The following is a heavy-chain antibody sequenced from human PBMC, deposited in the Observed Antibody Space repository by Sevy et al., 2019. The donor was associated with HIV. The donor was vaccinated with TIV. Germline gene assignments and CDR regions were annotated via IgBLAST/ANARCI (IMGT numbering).Heavy chain of an antibody. CDR2: IKSKVNGGTA. D-gene: IGHD2-2*02. Sequence: GGSLRLSCAASGLTFRNAWMTWVRQAPGKGLEWVGLIKSKVNGGTADYAAPVKGRFTISRDDSKNTMYLQMNSLKNEDTAVYYCAKDRPYTGGHILKHWGQRTLVTVSS. CDR3: AKDRPYTGGHILKH. CDR1: GLTFRNAW. V-gene: IGHV3-15*01. J-gene: IGHJ1*01.